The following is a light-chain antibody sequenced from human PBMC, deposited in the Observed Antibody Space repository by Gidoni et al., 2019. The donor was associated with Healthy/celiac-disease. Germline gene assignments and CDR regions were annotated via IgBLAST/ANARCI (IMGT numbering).Light chain of an antibody. CDR1: QSVSSSY. Sequence: VLTQSPGTLSLSPGERATLSYRASQSVSSSYLAWYQQKPGQAPRPLIYGASSRVTGLPDRFSGSGSGTDFTLTISRLEPEDFAVYYCQQYGSSPIAFGPGTKVDIK. CDR2: GAS. CDR3: QQYGSSPIA. J-gene: IGKJ3*01. V-gene: IGKV3-20*01.